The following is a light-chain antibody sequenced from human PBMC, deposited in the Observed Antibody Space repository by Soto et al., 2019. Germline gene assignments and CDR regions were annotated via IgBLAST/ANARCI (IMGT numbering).Light chain of an antibody. J-gene: IGLJ3*02. CDR1: TPNIGNNY. V-gene: IGLV1-47*02. CDR2: NND. Sequence: QSVLVQPPSASGTPGQRVPISCSGSTPNIGNNYVYWFQHLPGTAPKLLIYNNDRRPSGVPDRFSGSKSGTSASLAISGLQSEDESDYYCATWDGSLSGWVFGGGTQLTVL. CDR3: ATWDGSLSGWV.